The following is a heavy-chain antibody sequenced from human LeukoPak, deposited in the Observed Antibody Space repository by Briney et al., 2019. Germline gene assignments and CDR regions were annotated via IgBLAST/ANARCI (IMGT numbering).Heavy chain of an antibody. CDR1: GWSFSGYY. V-gene: IGHV4-34*01. D-gene: IGHD5-18*01. Sequence: PSETLSLTCAVYGWSFSGYYWNWIRQPPGKGLEGIGEINHSATTNYNPSLKSRVTISVDTSKNQFSLKLSSVTAADTAVYYCARRRWDSYGYIFDYWGQGTLVTVSS. J-gene: IGHJ4*02. CDR3: ARRRWDSYGYIFDY. CDR2: INHSATT.